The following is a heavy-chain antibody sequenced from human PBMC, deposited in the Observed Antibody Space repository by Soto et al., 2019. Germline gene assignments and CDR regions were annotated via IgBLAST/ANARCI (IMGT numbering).Heavy chain of an antibody. V-gene: IGHV3-53*01. CDR3: ARVSPMVRGDPPGYFAY. D-gene: IGHD3-10*01. CDR1: GFNVSSNY. CDR2: IYSGGST. Sequence: GGSLRLSCAASGFNVSSNYMSWVRQAPGKGLEWVSVIYSGGSTYYADSVKGRFTISRDNSKNTLYLQMNSLRAEDTAVYYCARVSPMVRGDPPGYFAYWGQGTLVTVSS. J-gene: IGHJ4*02.